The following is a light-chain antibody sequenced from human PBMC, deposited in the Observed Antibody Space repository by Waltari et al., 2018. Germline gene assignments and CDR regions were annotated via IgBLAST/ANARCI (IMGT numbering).Light chain of an antibody. J-gene: IGLJ3*02. V-gene: IGLV2-14*01. CDR3: SSYTSSSTWV. Sequence: QPALPHPAPVSGPPAQSLTLSCPGPSSAVGGYNYVSWYQQHPGKAPKLMIYDVSKRPSGVSNRFSGSKSGNTASLTISGLQAEDEADYYCSSYTSSSTWVFGGGTKLTVL. CDR2: DVS. CDR1: SSAVGGYNY.